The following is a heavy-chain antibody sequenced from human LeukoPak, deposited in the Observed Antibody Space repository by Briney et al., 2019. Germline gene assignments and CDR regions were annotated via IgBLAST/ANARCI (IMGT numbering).Heavy chain of an antibody. CDR2: IRGSGGST. V-gene: IGHV3-23*01. J-gene: IGHJ4*02. CDR3: AKPPFDWLLSSNFDY. D-gene: IGHD3-9*01. Sequence: PGGSLRLSCAASGFTFSSYAMNWVRQALGKGLEWVSGIRGSGGSTYYADSVRGRFTISRDNSKNTLYLQMNSLRAEDTAVYYCAKPPFDWLLSSNFDYWGQGTLVTVSS. CDR1: GFTFSSYA.